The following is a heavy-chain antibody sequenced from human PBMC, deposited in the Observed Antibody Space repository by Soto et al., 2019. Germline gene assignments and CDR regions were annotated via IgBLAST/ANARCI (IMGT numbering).Heavy chain of an antibody. CDR3: ARVSATVVTPILYYYYGMDV. Sequence: SETLCLTSTVSGGSSSRYYGSWIRQPPGEGLEWIGYIYYSGSTNYNPSLKSRVTISVDTSKNQFSLKLRSVTAADTAVYYCARVSATVVTPILYYYYGMDVWGQGTTVTVSS. J-gene: IGHJ6*02. CDR1: GGSSSRYY. CDR2: IYYSGST. V-gene: IGHV4-59*01. D-gene: IGHD4-17*01.